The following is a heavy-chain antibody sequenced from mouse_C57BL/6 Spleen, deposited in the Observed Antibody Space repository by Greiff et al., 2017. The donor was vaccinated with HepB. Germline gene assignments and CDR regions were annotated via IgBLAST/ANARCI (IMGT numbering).Heavy chain of an antibody. Sequence: VKLVESGPELVKPGASVKISCKASGYAFSSSWMNWVKQRPGKGLEWIGRIYPGDGDTNYNGKFKGKATLTADKSSSTAYMQLSSLTSEDSAVYFCARGGSPMPAMDYWCQGTSVTVSS. V-gene: IGHV1-82*01. CDR2: IYPGDGDT. CDR3: ARGGSPMPAMDY. D-gene: IGHD6-5*01. J-gene: IGHJ4*01. CDR1: GYAFSSSW.